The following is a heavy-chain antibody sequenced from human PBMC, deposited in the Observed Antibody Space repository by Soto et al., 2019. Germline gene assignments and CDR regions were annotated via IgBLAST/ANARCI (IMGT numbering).Heavy chain of an antibody. D-gene: IGHD4-17*01. CDR1: GFTFSSYG. Sequence: QVQLVESGGGVVQPGRSLRLSCAASGFTFSSYGRHWVRQAPGKGLEWVAVISYDGSNKYYADSVKGRFTISRDNSKNTLYLQMNSLRAEDTAVYYCAKGAPYGDHFDYWGQGTLVTVSS. CDR2: ISYDGSNK. CDR3: AKGAPYGDHFDY. J-gene: IGHJ4*02. V-gene: IGHV3-30*18.